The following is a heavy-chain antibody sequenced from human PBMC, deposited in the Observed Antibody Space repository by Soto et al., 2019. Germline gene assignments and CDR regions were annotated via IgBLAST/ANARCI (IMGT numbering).Heavy chain of an antibody. J-gene: IGHJ6*02. D-gene: IGHD3-22*01. CDR1: GGTFRSYS. V-gene: IGHV1-69*13. CDR2: IIPIFDIT. Sequence: SVKVSFKASGGTFRSYSISWLRQAPGQGLEWMGGIIPIFDITNYAQKFQGRVTITADESTSTAYMELSSLGSDDTAVYYCARPDEGGYSSNHHYYYALDVWGQGTTVTVSS. CDR3: ARPDEGGYSSNHHYYYALDV.